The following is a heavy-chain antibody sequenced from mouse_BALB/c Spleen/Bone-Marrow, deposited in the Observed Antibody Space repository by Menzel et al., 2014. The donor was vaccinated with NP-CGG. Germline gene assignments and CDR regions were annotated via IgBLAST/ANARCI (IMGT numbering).Heavy chain of an antibody. D-gene: IGHD2-3*01. Sequence: EVQLQQSGGGLVKPGGSLKLSCAASGFTFSSYTMSWVRQTPEKRLEWVATISSGGSYTYYPDSVKGRFTISRDNAENTLYLQMSSLKSEDTAMYYCTRDLYDGYYYYAMDYWGQGTSVTVSS. CDR1: GFTFSSYT. CDR3: TRDLYDGYYYYAMDY. CDR2: ISSGGSYT. V-gene: IGHV5-6-4*01. J-gene: IGHJ4*01.